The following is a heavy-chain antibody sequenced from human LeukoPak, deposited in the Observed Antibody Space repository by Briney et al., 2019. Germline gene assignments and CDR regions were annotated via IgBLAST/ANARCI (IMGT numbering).Heavy chain of an antibody. D-gene: IGHD6-6*01. CDR1: GFTFSDYY. V-gene: IGHV3-11*01. CDR3: AREQQLGDAFDI. Sequence: KTGGSLRLSCAASGFTFSDYYMSWIRQAPGKGLEWVSYISSSGSTIYYADSVKGRFTISRDNAKNSLYLQMNSLRAEDTVVYYCAREQQLGDAFDIWGQGTMVTVSS. CDR2: ISSSGSTI. J-gene: IGHJ3*02.